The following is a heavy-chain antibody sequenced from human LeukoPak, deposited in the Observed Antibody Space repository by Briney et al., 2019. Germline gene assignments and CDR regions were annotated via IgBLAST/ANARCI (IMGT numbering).Heavy chain of an antibody. V-gene: IGHV3-30*02. CDR1: GFIFSTYG. CDR3: AKDSFADLDY. CDR2: IRHDGSIK. Sequence: AGGSLRLSCTASGFIFSTYGMSWVRQAPGKGLEWVAFIRHDGSIKNYADSVKGLSTISRDNSKNTLYLQMNSPRAEDPAVYYCAKDSFADLDYWGQGTLVTVSS. J-gene: IGHJ4*02.